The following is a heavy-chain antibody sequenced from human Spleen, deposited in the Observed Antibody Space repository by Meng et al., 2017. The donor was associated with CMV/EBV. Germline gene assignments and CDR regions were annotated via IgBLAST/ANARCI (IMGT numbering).Heavy chain of an antibody. CDR2: IHYSGST. J-gene: IGHJ4*02. Sequence: SETLSLTCTVSGGSISRYFWSWIRQPPGRGLEWIGYIHYSGSTNYNPSLMSRVTISVDTSKNQFSLKLSSVTAADTAVYYCARSPGYPREFGYWGQGTLVTVSS. CDR1: GGSISRYF. V-gene: IGHV4-59*01. D-gene: IGHD3-10*01. CDR3: ARSPGYPREFGY.